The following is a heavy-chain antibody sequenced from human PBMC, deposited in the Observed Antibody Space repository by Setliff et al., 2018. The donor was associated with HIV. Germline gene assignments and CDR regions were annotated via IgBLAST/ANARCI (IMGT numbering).Heavy chain of an antibody. CDR2: MKSETNGGII. CDR1: GFTFRNAW. D-gene: IGHD3-22*01. V-gene: IGHV3-15*01. J-gene: IGHJ3*02. CDR3: ATALFSSGYFYVRDAFDI. Sequence: GGSLRLSCAASGFTFRNAWMTWVRQAPGKGLEWVGRMKSETNGGIIDYAAPVKGRFTISRDDSKDTLYLQMNGLKSEDTAVYYCATALFSSGYFYVRDAFDIWGQGTMVTVSS.